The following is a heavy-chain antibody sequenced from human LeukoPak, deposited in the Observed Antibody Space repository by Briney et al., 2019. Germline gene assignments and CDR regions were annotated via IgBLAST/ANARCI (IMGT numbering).Heavy chain of an antibody. V-gene: IGHV4-59*08. CDR3: ARVWFVERYYDYSYYMDV. CDR1: GGSISSYY. J-gene: IGHJ6*03. D-gene: IGHD2-21*01. CDR2: IYYSGNT. Sequence: SETLSLTCTVSGGSISSYYWTWIRQPPGKGLEWIGFIYYSGNTNYNPSLKSRVTISVDTSNNQLSLKLTSVTAADTAVYYCARVWFVERYYDYSYYMDVWGKGTTVTVSS.